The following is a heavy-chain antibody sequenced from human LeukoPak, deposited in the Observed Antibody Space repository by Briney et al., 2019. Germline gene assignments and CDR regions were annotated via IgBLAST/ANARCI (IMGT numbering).Heavy chain of an antibody. CDR3: ASPGGAMGSTFDY. V-gene: IGHV4-34*01. D-gene: IGHD3-16*01. J-gene: IGHJ4*02. CDR1: GGSFSGYY. Sequence: SETLSLTCAVYGGSFSGYYWSWIRQPPGKGLEWLGETNHSGSTNYNPSLKSRVTISVDTSKNQFSLKLSSVTAADTAVYYCASPGGAMGSTFDYWGQGTLVTVSS. CDR2: TNHSGST.